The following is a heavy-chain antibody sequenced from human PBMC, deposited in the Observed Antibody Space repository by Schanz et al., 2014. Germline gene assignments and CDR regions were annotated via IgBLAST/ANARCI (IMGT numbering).Heavy chain of an antibody. V-gene: IGHV4-30-4*07. CDR1: GGSISSGGYS. CDR2: IFFRGST. CDR3: YGMDV. Sequence: QVQLQESGPGLVKPSQTLSLTCAVSGGSISSGGYSWSWIRQPPGKGLEWIGYIFFRGSTYYNPSRKSRVTISIDTSKTQFSLRLTSVTAADTAVYYCYGMDVWGQGTTVTVSS. J-gene: IGHJ6*02.